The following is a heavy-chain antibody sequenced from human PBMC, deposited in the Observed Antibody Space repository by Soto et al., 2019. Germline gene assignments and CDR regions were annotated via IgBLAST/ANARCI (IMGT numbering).Heavy chain of an antibody. J-gene: IGHJ4*02. CDR1: GYTFSSYW. D-gene: IGHD2-2*01. CDR3: ARAVIGYCSSTSCPGDY. CDR2: IFPTDSTT. Sequence: GESLKISCKGSGYTFSSYWIGWVRQMPGKGLEWIGIIFPTDSTTTYSPSFQGQVTISADKPISTAYLQWSSLKASDTAMYYCARAVIGYCSSTSCPGDYWGQGTLVTVPQ. V-gene: IGHV5-51*04.